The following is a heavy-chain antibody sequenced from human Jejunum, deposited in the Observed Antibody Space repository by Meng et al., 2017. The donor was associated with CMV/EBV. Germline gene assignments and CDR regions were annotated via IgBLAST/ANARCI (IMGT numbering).Heavy chain of an antibody. V-gene: IGHV4-59*01. J-gene: IGHJ4*02. CDR3: ARAYSSSCRVDY. CDR2: VYYSGGT. Sequence: CTVSGGSISSYYWNWIRQPPGKGLEWIGYVYYSGGTNYNPSLKSRVTISVDTSKNQFSLKLSSVTAADTAVYYCARAYSSSCRVDYWGQGTLVTVS. D-gene: IGHD6-6*01. CDR1: GGSISSYY.